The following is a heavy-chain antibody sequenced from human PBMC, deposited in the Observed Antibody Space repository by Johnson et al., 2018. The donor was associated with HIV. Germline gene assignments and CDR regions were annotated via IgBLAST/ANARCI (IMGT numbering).Heavy chain of an antibody. CDR3: RGVTPELAFAI. CDR2: ISYDGSNK. V-gene: IGHV3-30*03. Sequence: QVQLVESGGGVVQPGRSLRLSCAASGFTFSSYGMHWVRQAPGKGLEWVAVISYDGSNKYYADSVKGRFTISRDNSKNTLYLQMNSLRAEDTAVYYGRGVTPELAFAIWGQGTMVTVSS. CDR1: GFTFSSYG. D-gene: IGHD4-23*01. J-gene: IGHJ3*02.